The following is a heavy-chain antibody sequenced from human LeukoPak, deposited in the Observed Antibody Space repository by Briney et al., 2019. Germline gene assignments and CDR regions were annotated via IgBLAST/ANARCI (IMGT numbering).Heavy chain of an antibody. J-gene: IGHJ5*02. CDR3: ARVSGSGRWFDP. Sequence: PSETLSLTCVVSGGSVSGYYWGWIRQPPGRGLEWIGYVYYSGSTNYNPSFKSRITISVDTSKNQFSLKLSSVTAADTAMYYCARVSGSGRWFDPWGQGTLVTVSS. CDR2: VYYSGST. V-gene: IGHV4-59*08. CDR1: GGSVSGYY. D-gene: IGHD3-10*01.